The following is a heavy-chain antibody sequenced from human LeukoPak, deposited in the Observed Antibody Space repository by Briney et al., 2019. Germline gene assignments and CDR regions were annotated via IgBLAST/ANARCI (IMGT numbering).Heavy chain of an antibody. CDR2: INPNSGGT. D-gene: IGHD5-12*01. J-gene: IGHJ4*02. Sequence: ASVKVSCNASGYTFTGYYMHWVRHAPGQGLKWIGWINPNSGGTNYAQKFQGRVTMTRDTSISTAYMELSRLRSDDTAVYYCARDLRLRLMTVGYWGQGTLVTVSS. CDR1: GYTFTGYY. V-gene: IGHV1-2*02. CDR3: ARDLRLRLMTVGY.